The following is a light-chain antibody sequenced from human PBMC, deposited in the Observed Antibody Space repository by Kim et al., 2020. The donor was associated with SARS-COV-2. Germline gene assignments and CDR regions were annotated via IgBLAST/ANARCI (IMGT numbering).Light chain of an antibody. CDR3: NSRDSNDNVV. CDR2: GKN. V-gene: IGLV3-19*01. Sequence: VALGLTVRSTCQGDSLRSYYATWYQKKPGQAPIVVIYGKNIRPSGTPDRFSGSSSGNTASLTITGTQAGDKADYYCNSRDSNDNVVFGGGTQLTVL. J-gene: IGLJ2*01. CDR1: SLRSYY.